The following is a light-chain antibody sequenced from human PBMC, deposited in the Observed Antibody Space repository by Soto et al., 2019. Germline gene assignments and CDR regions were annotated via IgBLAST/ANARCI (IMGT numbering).Light chain of an antibody. CDR2: EVS. CDR3: SSFAGNNNLV. CDR1: SSDVGGYNY. V-gene: IGLV2-8*01. Sequence: QSALTQPPSASGSPGQSVTISCTGTSSDVGGYNYVSWYQQHPGKAPKLMISEVSKRPSGVPDRFSGSKSGNTASLTVSGLQAEDEADYYCSSFAGNNNLVFGGGTNDRP. J-gene: IGLJ2*01.